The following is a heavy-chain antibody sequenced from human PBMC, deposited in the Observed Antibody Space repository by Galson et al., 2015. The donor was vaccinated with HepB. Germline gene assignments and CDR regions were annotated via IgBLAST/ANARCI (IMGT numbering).Heavy chain of an antibody. V-gene: IGHV3-33*01. J-gene: IGHJ4*02. CDR2: ICYDGSKK. D-gene: IGHD3-16*01. Sequence: SLRLSCAASGFIFRNYGMHWVRQAPGKGLEWVPVICYDGSKKYHADSVKGRFTISRDSPRNTLYLRMDSLRAEDTAVYYCVRDGYSDWRGLDCWGQGALVSV. CDR1: GFIFRNYG. CDR3: VRDGYSDWRGLDC.